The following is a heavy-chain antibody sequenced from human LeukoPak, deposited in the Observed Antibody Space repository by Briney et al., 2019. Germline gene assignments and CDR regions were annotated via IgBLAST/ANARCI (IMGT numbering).Heavy chain of an antibody. CDR1: GFTFSDSA. D-gene: IGHD1-26*01. J-gene: IGHJ4*02. CDR2: IRSKPQSYAT. Sequence: GGSLRLTCAASGFTFSDSAIHWVRQASGKGLEWVGRIRSKPQSYATAYDESLKGRFTISRDDSKNTAYLQMSSLKIEDTAVYYCTRVGPSTVVDYWGQGTQVTVSS. V-gene: IGHV3-73*01. CDR3: TRVGPSTVVDY.